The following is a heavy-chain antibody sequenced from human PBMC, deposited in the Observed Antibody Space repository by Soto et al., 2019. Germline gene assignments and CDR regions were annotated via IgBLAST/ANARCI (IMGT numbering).Heavy chain of an antibody. CDR1: GLTFSNYL. CDR2: IDTDGSDT. J-gene: IGHJ4*01. D-gene: IGHD5-12*01. V-gene: IGHV3-74*01. CDR3: AREGYIGFDH. Sequence: GGSLRLSCSASGLTFSNYLMHWVRQAPGKGLVWVSRIDTDGSDTLYADSVKGRFTVSRDNDKNTLYLQMHSLRAEDTATYYCAREGYIGFDHWGHVTLGTTSS.